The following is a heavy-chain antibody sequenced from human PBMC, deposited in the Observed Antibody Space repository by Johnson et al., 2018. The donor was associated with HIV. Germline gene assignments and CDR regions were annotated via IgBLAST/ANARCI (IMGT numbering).Heavy chain of an antibody. CDR2: INWNGGST. V-gene: IGHV3-20*04. J-gene: IGHJ3*02. CDR3: ARGDSSGEAFDI. D-gene: IGHD3-22*01. Sequence: MLLVESGGGVVQPGGSLRLSCAASGFTFSSYGMHWVRQAPGKGLEWVSGINWNGGSTSYADSVKGRFTISRDNAKNSLYVQMNSLRAEDTAVYYCARGDSSGEAFDIWGQGTMVTVSS. CDR1: GFTFSSYG.